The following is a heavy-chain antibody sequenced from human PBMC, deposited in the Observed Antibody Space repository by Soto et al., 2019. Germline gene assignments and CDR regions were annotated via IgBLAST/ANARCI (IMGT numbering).Heavy chain of an antibody. V-gene: IGHV3-30*18. CDR2: ISDDGSQK. CDR1: GFTFRTYG. CDR3: AKEAPGGWHFFDT. J-gene: IGHJ4*02. Sequence: LRLSCAASGFTFRTYGMHWVRQAPGKGLEWVAFISDDGSQKYYGDSVKGRFTISRDNSKNTLSLRMISLRTEDTSVYYCAKEAPGGWHFFDTWGQGTLVTVSS. D-gene: IGHD6-19*01.